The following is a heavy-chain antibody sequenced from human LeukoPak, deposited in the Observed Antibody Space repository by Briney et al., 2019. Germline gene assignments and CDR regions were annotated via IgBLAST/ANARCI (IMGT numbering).Heavy chain of an antibody. CDR2: IYYSGST. J-gene: IGHJ4*02. D-gene: IGHD4-11*01. V-gene: IGHV4-39*01. CDR3: AGSPSDYSNYYFDY. Sequence: SETLSLTCTVSGGSISSSSYYWGWIRQPPGKGLEWIVSIYYSGSTYYNPSLKSRVTISVDTSKNQFSLKLSSVTAADTAVYYCAGSPSDYSNYYFDYWGQGTLVTVSS. CDR1: GGSISSSSYY.